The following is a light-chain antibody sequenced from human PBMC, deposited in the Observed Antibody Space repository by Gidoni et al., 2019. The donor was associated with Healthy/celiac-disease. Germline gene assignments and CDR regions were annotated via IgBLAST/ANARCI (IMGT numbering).Light chain of an antibody. J-gene: IGKJ1*01. Sequence: DIQTHQSPSSLSASVGDRVTITCRASQSSSSSLNWYQQKPGTAPKLLIYAASSLPSGVPSRVSGSGGGTDFTQTSSRLQPEDFATYYSQQRYSTRTFGQGTKVEIK. CDR3: QQRYSTRT. V-gene: IGKV1-39*01. CDR1: QSSSSS. CDR2: AAS.